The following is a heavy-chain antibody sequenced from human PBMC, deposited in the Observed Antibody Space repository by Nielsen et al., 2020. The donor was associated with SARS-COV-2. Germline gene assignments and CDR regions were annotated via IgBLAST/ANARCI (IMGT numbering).Heavy chain of an antibody. CDR3: VRDSIVGATETGGILGY. J-gene: IGHJ4*02. V-gene: IGHV3-23*01. Sequence: GESLKISCAVPGLTFNIYAMSWVRQAPGKGLEWVSGIRSSGSKTHDADSAKGRFTISRDNSKNALYLQMNSLRAEDTAVFYCVRDSIVGATETGGILGYWGQGTLVTVSS. D-gene: IGHD1-26*01. CDR1: GLTFNIYA. CDR2: IRSSGSKT.